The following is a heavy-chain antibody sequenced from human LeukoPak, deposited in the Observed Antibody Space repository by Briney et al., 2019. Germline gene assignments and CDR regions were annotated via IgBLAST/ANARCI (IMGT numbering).Heavy chain of an antibody. Sequence: ASVKVSCKASGYTFTSYDINWVRQATGQGLEWMGWMNPNSGNTGHAQKFQGRVTMTRNTSISTAYMELSSLRSEDTAVYYCARGPSGYFDWLLSARRYYYFDYWGQGTLVTVSS. J-gene: IGHJ4*02. CDR2: MNPNSGNT. CDR3: ARGPSGYFDWLLSARRYYYFDY. V-gene: IGHV1-8*02. D-gene: IGHD3-9*01. CDR1: GYTFTSYD.